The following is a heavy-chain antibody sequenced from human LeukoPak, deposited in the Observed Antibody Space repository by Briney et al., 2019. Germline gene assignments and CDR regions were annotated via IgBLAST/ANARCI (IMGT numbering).Heavy chain of an antibody. CDR3: ARDSNRYSSGWYRY. V-gene: IGHV3-66*01. Sequence: AGGSLRLSCAVSGLTVSSSYMSWVRQAPGKGLEWVSIIYSDGSTYYADSVRGRFTISRDNSKNTLYLQMNSLRAEDTAVYYCARDSNRYSSGWYRYWGQGTLVTVSS. CDR2: IYSDGST. J-gene: IGHJ4*02. D-gene: IGHD6-19*01. CDR1: GLTVSSSY.